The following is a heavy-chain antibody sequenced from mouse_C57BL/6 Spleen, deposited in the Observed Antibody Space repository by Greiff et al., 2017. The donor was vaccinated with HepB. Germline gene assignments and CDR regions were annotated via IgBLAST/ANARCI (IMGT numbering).Heavy chain of an antibody. CDR2: IDPSDSDT. CDR3: ARVLYFDV. V-gene: IGHV1-50*01. J-gene: IGHJ1*03. Sequence: KQSCKASGYTFTRYWMQWVKQRPGPGLEWIGEIDPSDSDTNYNQKFKGKATLTVDTSSSTAYMQLSSLTSEDSAVYYCARVLYFDVWGTGTTVTVSS. CDR1: GYTFTRYW.